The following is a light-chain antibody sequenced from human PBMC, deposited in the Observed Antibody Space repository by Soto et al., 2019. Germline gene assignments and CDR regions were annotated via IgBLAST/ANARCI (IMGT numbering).Light chain of an antibody. CDR3: TSYAGGNNV. V-gene: IGLV2-8*01. CDR2: EVN. CDR1: SSNVGGYNY. Sequence: QSVLTQPPSASGSPGQSVTISCTGTSSNVGGYNYVSWYQQHPGKVPKLMVYEVNKRPSGVPDRFSGSKSGNTASLTVSGLPAEAEADYYCTSYAGGNNVFGTGTKVTVL. J-gene: IGLJ1*01.